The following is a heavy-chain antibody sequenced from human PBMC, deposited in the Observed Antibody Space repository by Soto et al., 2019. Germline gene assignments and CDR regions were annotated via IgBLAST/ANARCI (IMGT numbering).Heavy chain of an antibody. J-gene: IGHJ4*02. CDR3: ARRTSGYFGY. V-gene: IGHV3-23*03. D-gene: IGHD6-19*01. Sequence: EVQLLESGGGLVQPGGSLTLSCAASGFTFSDYTMSWVRQAPGKVLECISVILSDYNTYYAGSVRGRFTISRDNSKNTLYLEMNSPRAEDTAVYYCARRTSGYFGYWGQGALVTVSS. CDR1: GFTFSDYT. CDR2: ILSDYNT.